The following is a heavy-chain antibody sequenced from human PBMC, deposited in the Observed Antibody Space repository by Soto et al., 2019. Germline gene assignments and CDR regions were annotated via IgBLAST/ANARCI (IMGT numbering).Heavy chain of an antibody. V-gene: IGHV1-24*01. CDR2: FDPGGGEA. CDR1: GHTLTELS. J-gene: IGHJ3*02. CDR3: ARGRQKWRRNDAFDI. Sequence: ASVKVSCKISGHTLTELSIHWVRQAPGKGLEWMGGFDPGGGEAIYAQKWHGRVTVTEDTVTDTAYMELSGLNSDDTAVYYCARGRQKWRRNDAFDIWGQGTLVTVSS. D-gene: IGHD5-12*01.